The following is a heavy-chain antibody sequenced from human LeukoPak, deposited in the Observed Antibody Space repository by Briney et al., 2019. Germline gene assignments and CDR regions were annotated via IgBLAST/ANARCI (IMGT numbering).Heavy chain of an antibody. J-gene: IGHJ4*02. CDR3: SRGGRPPDY. CDR1: GFTFRDYG. CDR2: IRGGAFSGAT. Sequence: GGSLRLSCTTSGFTFRDYGVNWVRQAPGKGLEWVGLIRGGAFSGATEYAASVKGRFTVSRGDSKSIAYLQMNSLQTEDTAVYYCSRGGRPPDYWGQGTLVTVSS. D-gene: IGHD1-1*01. V-gene: IGHV3-49*04.